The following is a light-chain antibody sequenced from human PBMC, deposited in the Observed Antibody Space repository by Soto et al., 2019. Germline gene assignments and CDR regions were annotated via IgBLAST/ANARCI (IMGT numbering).Light chain of an antibody. J-gene: IGLJ2*01. V-gene: IGLV1-51*01. CDR2: DNY. Sequence: QAVVAQPPSISAAPGQKVTLSCSGSSSNIGGNYVSWYQHVPRTAPKLLRYDNYKRASGSPDRFSASKSGTSATLGITGPPTGDEADYYCGTWASSLDTVVFGGGPKVHVL. CDR3: GTWASSLDTVV. CDR1: SSNIGGNY.